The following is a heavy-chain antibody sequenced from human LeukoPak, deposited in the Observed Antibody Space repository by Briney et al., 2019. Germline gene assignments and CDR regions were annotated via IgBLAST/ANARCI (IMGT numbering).Heavy chain of an antibody. CDR2: ISGSGSII. CDR3: ARGFRYYGSGIDY. Sequence: PGGSLRLSCAASGFSFSSYEMNWVRQAPGKGLEWVSYISGSGSIIYYADSVKGRFTISRDDPKNTLDLQMGSLRPEDMAVYYCARGFRYYGSGIDYWGQGTLVTVSS. CDR1: GFSFSSYE. J-gene: IGHJ4*02. D-gene: IGHD3-10*01. V-gene: IGHV3-48*03.